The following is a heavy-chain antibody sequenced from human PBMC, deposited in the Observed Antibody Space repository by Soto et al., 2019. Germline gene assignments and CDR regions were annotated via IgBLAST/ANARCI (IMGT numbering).Heavy chain of an antibody. CDR3: ARVLATAGSYYFDY. Sequence: PSETLSLTCTVSGGSISGYYWSWIRQPPGKGPEYIGYIYTSGSTNYSPSLKSRVTISVDTSKNQFSLKLSSVTAADTAVYYCARVLATAGSYYFDYWGQGALVTVSS. V-gene: IGHV4-59*01. CDR1: GGSISGYY. D-gene: IGHD6-13*01. J-gene: IGHJ4*02. CDR2: IYTSGST.